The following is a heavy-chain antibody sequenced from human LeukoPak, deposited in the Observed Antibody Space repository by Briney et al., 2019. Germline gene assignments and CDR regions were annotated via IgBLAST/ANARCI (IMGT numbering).Heavy chain of an antibody. CDR2: INPDESDK. CDR1: GFTFSSYG. Sequence: GGSLRLSCAASGFTFSSYGMHWVRQAPGKGLVWVSRINPDESDKAYADSVKGRFTISRDNAKNTLYLQMNSLRAEDTAVYYCARDRVATIFTYHPMFDSWGPGTLVTVSS. V-gene: IGHV3-74*01. J-gene: IGHJ5*01. D-gene: IGHD3-10*02. CDR3: ARDRVATIFTYHPMFDS.